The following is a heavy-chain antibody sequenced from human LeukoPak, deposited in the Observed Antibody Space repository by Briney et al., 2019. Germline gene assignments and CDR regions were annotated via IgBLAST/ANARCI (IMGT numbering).Heavy chain of an antibody. CDR2: IIPIFGSA. V-gene: IGHV1-69*13. CDR3: ARARRECSSTSCYRNYYYYYMDV. J-gene: IGHJ6*03. D-gene: IGHD2-2*02. CDR1: GGTFSSYA. Sequence: ASVKVSCKASGGTFSSYAISWVRQAPGQGLEWMGGIIPIFGSANYAQKFQGRVTITADESTSTAYMELSSLRSEDTAVYYCARARRECSSTSCYRNYYYYYMDVWGKGTTVTVSS.